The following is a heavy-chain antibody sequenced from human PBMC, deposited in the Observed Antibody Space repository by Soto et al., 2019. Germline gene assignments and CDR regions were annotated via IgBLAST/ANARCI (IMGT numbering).Heavy chain of an antibody. J-gene: IGHJ4*02. D-gene: IGHD3-3*01. Sequence: EVQLLESGGGLAQPGGSLRLSCAASGFTFSSYAMSWVRQAPGKGLEWVSAVSGSGDSTYYADSVKGRFTISRDNSKNTLYLQMNSLSAEDTAVYYCAKGRSIYCPGCTQDFWVQGTLVTVSS. CDR2: VSGSGDST. CDR1: GFTFSSYA. V-gene: IGHV3-23*01. CDR3: AKGRSIYCPGCTQDF.